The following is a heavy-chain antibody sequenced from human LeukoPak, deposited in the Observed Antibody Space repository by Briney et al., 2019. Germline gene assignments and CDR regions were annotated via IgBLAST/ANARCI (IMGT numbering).Heavy chain of an antibody. CDR1: GGSISSGSYY. D-gene: IGHD3-3*01. Sequence: SQTLSLTCTVAGGSISSGSYYWGWIRQPPGKGLEWIGSIYYSGLTYYNPSLKSRVTISVDTSKNQFSLKLSSVTAPDTAVYYCARSSTIFGHFDYWGQGPLVAVSS. CDR3: ARSSTIFGHFDY. CDR2: IYYSGLT. V-gene: IGHV4-39*01. J-gene: IGHJ4*02.